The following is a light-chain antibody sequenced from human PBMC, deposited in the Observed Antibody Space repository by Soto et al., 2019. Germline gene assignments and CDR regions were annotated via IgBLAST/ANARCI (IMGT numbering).Light chain of an antibody. J-gene: IGKJ1*01. CDR1: QPIGTS. CDR3: QQGYTTLWT. V-gene: IGKV1-39*01. Sequence: DSQMTQSPSSLSASVGDTVTVTCRASQPIGTSLHWYQQKPGKAPKVLISAASRLQSGVPSRFSGSGSGTHFALTISNLQPEDFATYYCQQGYTTLWTFGQGTKVELK. CDR2: AAS.